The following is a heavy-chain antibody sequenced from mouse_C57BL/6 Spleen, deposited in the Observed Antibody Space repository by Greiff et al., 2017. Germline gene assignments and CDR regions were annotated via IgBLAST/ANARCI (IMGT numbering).Heavy chain of an antibody. J-gene: IGHJ1*03. Sequence: VQLQQPGAELVKPGASVKMSCKASGYTFTSYWITWVKQRPGQGLEWIGDIYPGSGSTNYNEKFKSKATLTVDASSSTAYMQLSSLTSEDSAVYYCARKGGSSWYFDVWGTGTTVTVSS. CDR2: IYPGSGST. CDR3: ARKGGSSWYFDV. V-gene: IGHV1-55*01. D-gene: IGHD1-1*01. CDR1: GYTFTSYW.